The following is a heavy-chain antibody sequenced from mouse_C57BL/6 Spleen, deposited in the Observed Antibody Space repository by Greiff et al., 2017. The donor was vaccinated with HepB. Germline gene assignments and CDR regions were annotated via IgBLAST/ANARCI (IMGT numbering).Heavy chain of an antibody. CDR2: IYPGDGDT. CDR1: GYAFSSSW. V-gene: IGHV1-82*01. J-gene: IGHJ2*01. Sequence: VQLQQSGPELVKPGASVKISCKASGYAFSSSWMNWVKQRPGKGLEWIGRIYPGDGDTNYNGKFKGKATLTADKSSSTAYMQLSSLTSEDSAVYVCARDEGLLPWGYWGQGTTLTVSS. CDR3: ARDEGLLPWGY. D-gene: IGHD1-1*01.